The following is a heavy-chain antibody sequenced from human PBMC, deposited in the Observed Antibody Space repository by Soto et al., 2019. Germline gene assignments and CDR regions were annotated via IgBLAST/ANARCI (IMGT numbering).Heavy chain of an antibody. CDR1: GYTFTHYY. CDR3: ARDLAGGDY. J-gene: IGHJ4*02. V-gene: IGHV1-46*01. CDR2: INPASGST. D-gene: IGHD3-3*02. Sequence: QVQLVQSGAEVKKPGASVKLSCRTSGYTFTHYYIHWVRQAPGQGLEWLAIINPASGSTNYAQDFQGRVTLTMDTSTTTVYMELSGLRAEDTAIFYCARDLAGGDYWGQGTVVTVSS.